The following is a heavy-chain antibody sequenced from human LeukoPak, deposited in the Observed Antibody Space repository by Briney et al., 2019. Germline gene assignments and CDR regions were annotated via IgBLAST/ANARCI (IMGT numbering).Heavy chain of an antibody. CDR3: AADPSQGAAGGR. D-gene: IGHD6-13*01. CDR2: IVVGSGNT. CDR1: GFTFTSSA. J-gene: IGHJ4*02. V-gene: IGHV1-58*02. Sequence: ASVKVSCKASGFTFTSSAMQWVRQARGQRLEWIGWIVVGSGNTNYAQKFQERVTITRDMSTSTAYMELSSLRSEDTAVYYCAADPSQGAAGGRWGQGTLVTVSS.